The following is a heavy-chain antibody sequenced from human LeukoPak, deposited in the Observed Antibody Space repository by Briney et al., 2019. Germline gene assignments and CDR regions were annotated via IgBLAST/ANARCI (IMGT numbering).Heavy chain of an antibody. CDR1: GFTFDDYG. V-gene: IGHV3-20*01. J-gene: IGHJ4*02. CDR2: INWNGGST. CDR3: ARLDYDSSGYNFDY. D-gene: IGHD3-22*01. Sequence: GGSLRLSCAASGFTFDDYGMSWVRQAPGKGLEWVSGINWNGGSTGYADSVKGRFTISRDNAKNSLYLQMNSLRAEDTALYHCARLDYDSSGYNFDYWGQGTLVTVSS.